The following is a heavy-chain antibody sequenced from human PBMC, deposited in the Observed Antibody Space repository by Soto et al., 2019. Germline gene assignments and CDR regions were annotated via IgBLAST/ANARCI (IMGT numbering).Heavy chain of an antibody. D-gene: IGHD6-6*01. CDR3: ARVRVSSGPGYYYYYYMDV. CDR1: GFTFSSYG. V-gene: IGHV3-30*03. CDR2: ISYDGSNK. Sequence: PGGSLRLSCAASGFTFSSYGMHWVRQAPGKGLEWVAVISYDGSNKYYADSVKGRFTISRHNSKNTLYLQMNSLRAEDTAVYYCARVRVSSGPGYYYYYYMDVWGKGTTVTVSS. J-gene: IGHJ6*03.